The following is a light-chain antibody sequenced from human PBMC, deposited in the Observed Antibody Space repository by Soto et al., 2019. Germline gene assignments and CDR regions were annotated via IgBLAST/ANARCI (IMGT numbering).Light chain of an antibody. V-gene: IGKV4-1*01. J-gene: IGKJ1*01. CDR3: QQCYSPPWT. Sequence: DIVMTQSPASLAVSLGERAAIKCKSSQSVLVSSMNENCLGWYQQKPGQPPKLLIYWASTRASGVPDRFSGSGSGTDFTRTITNLQAEDVARYYCQQCYSPPWTFGQGTKVEIK. CDR2: WAS. CDR1: QSVLVSSMNENC.